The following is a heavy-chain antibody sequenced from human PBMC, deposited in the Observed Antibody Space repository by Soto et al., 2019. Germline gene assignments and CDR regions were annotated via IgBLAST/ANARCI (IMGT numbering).Heavy chain of an antibody. V-gene: IGHV3-30-3*01. CDR3: ARAGFNYYFDY. CDR1: GFTFSNYA. CDR2: TSYDGSNK. Sequence: QVQVVESGGGVVQPGRSLRLSCAASGFTFSNYAMHWVRQAPGKGLEWVAVTSYDGSNKYYADSVKGRLTISRDNSKNTVYLQLNSLRAEDTAVYFCARAGFNYYFDYWGLGTLVTVSS. J-gene: IGHJ4*02.